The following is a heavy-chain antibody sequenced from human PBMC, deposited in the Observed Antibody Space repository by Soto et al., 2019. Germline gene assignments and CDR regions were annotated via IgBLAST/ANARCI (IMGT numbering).Heavy chain of an antibody. Sequence: SETLSLTCAVYGGSLSGYYPNWIRQPPGKGLEWIGEIYYSGSTNYNPSLKSRVTISVDTSKNQFSLKLSSVTAADTAVYYCARVHSLRGYSGYYYYGMDVWGQGTTVTVSS. CDR2: IYYSGST. J-gene: IGHJ6*02. CDR1: GGSLSGYY. CDR3: ARVHSLRGYSGYYYYGMDV. D-gene: IGHD5-12*01. V-gene: IGHV4-34*01.